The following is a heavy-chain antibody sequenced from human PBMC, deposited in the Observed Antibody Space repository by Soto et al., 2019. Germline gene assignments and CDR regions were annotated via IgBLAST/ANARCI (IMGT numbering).Heavy chain of an antibody. J-gene: IGHJ6*02. V-gene: IGHV4-34*01. Sequence: SETLSLTCAFYGGSFSGYYWSLIRQPPGKGLEWIGEINHSGSTNYNPSLKSRVTISVDTSKNQFSLKLSSVTAADTAVYYCARERVAAVAGTYYYYYYGMDVWGQGTTVTVSS. CDR1: GGSFSGYY. CDR2: INHSGST. CDR3: ARERVAAVAGTYYYYYYGMDV. D-gene: IGHD6-19*01.